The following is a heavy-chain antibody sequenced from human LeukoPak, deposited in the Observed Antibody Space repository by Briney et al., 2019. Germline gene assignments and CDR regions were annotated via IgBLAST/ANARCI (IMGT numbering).Heavy chain of an antibody. D-gene: IGHD5-18*01. CDR2: LTGRGDTT. CDR3: ARDYGYTPYYFAY. CDR1: GFTFDTYA. V-gene: IGHV3-23*01. J-gene: IGHJ4*01. Sequence: PGGSLRLSCAASGFTFDTYAMAWVRQAPGKGLQWVSTLTGRGDTTYYAESVKGRFTISRDNSKNTVYLQMNSLRVDDTAVYYCARDYGYTPYYFAYWGQGTLVTVSS.